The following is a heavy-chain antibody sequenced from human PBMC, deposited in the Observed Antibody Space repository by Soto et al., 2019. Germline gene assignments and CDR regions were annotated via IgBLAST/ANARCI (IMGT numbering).Heavy chain of an antibody. CDR3: ARGLSSTSCYFDY. V-gene: IGHV4-31*11. Sequence: PSETLSLTCAVYGGSFSGYYWSWIRQHPGKGLEWIGYIYYSGSTYYNPSLKSRVTISVDTSKNQFSLKLSSVTAADTAVYYCARGLSSTSCYFDYWGQGTLVTVSS. CDR2: IYYSGST. J-gene: IGHJ4*02. CDR1: GGSFSGYY. D-gene: IGHD2-2*01.